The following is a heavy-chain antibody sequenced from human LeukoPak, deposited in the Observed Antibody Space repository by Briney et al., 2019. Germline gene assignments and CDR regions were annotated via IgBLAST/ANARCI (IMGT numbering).Heavy chain of an antibody. CDR1: GYSFTSYW. Sequence: GESLQISCKGSGYSFTSYWIGWVRQMPGKGLEWMGIIYPGDSDTRYSPSFQGQVTISADKSISTAYLQWSSLKASDTAMYYCASPIQYSSGWYEFDYWGQGTLVTVSS. V-gene: IGHV5-51*01. CDR2: IYPGDSDT. D-gene: IGHD6-19*01. J-gene: IGHJ4*02. CDR3: ASPIQYSSGWYEFDY.